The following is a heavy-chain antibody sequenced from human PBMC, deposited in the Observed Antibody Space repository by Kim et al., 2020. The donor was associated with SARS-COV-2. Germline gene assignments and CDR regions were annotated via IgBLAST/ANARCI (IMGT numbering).Heavy chain of an antibody. Sequence: GGSLRLSCAASGFTFSSYAMHWVRQAPGKGLEWVAVISYDGSNKYYADSVKGRFTISRDNSKNTLYLQMNSLRAEDTAVYYCASSSGARWGQGTLVTVSS. CDR3: ASSSGAR. D-gene: IGHD7-27*01. CDR2: ISYDGSNK. J-gene: IGHJ4*02. V-gene: IGHV3-30-3*01. CDR1: GFTFSSYA.